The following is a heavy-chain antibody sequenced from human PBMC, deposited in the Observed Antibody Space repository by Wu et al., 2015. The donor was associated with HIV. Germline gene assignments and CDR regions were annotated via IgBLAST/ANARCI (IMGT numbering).Heavy chain of an antibody. D-gene: IGHD3-10*01. CDR2: IIPIFGTA. J-gene: IGHJ4*02. Sequence: QVQLVQSGAEVKKPGSSVKVSCKASGGTFSSYAISWVRQAPGQGLEWMGGIIPIFGTANYAQKFQGRVTMTRDTSTSTVYMELSSLRSEDTAVYYCASQGSGSYARELDYWGQGTLVTVSS. CDR3: ASQGSGSYARELDY. V-gene: IGHV1-69*05. CDR1: GGTFSSYA.